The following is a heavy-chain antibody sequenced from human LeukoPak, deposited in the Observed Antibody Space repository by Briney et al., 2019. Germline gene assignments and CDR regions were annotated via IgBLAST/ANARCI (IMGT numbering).Heavy chain of an antibody. J-gene: IGHJ4*02. Sequence: ASVKVSCKASGYTFTGYYMHWVRQAPGQGLEWMGWINPNSGGTNYAQKFQGRVTMTRDTSISTAYMELSRLRSDDTAVYYCASPGDGYEVSTTYYFDYWGQGTLVTVSS. CDR1: GYTFTGYY. CDR3: ASPGDGYEVSTTYYFDY. CDR2: INPNSGGT. V-gene: IGHV1-2*02. D-gene: IGHD5-24*01.